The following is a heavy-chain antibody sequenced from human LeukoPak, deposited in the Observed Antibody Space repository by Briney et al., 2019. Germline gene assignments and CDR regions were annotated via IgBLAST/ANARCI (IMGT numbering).Heavy chain of an antibody. D-gene: IGHD4-17*01. J-gene: IGHJ4*02. Sequence: GGSLRLSCGASGFTFSNYAMHWVRQAPGKGLEYVSGISSNGSSTYYANSVKGRFTISRDNSKNTLYLQMGSLRAEDMALYYCARVPLYGELDYWGQGTLVTVSS. CDR1: GFTFSNYA. V-gene: IGHV3-64*01. CDR2: ISSNGSST. CDR3: ARVPLYGELDY.